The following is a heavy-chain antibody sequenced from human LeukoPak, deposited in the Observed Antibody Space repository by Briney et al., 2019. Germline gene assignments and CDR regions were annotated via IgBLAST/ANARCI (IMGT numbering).Heavy chain of an antibody. CDR3: ARMPYYYDSSGCYYVGDYFDY. V-gene: IGHV4-59*01. CDR2: IYYSGST. Sequence: SETLSLTCTVSGGSISSYYWSWIRQPPGKGLEWIGYIYYSGSTNYNPSLKSRVTISVDTSKNQFSLKLSSVTAADTAVYYCARMPYYYDSSGCYYVGDYFDYWGQGTLVTVSS. CDR1: GGSISSYY. D-gene: IGHD3-22*01. J-gene: IGHJ4*02.